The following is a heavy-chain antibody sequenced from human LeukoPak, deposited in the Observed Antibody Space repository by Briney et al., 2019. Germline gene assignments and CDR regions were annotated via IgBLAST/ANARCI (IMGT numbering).Heavy chain of an antibody. Sequence: GGSLRLSCAASGFTFSSYWMNWVHQAPGKGLEWVANIKGDGNEKNYVDSVRGRFSISRDNAKNSLYLQMDSLRAEDTAVYYCAKEGDYPIITYDSWGQGALVTVSS. V-gene: IGHV3-7*01. CDR1: GFTFSSYW. CDR3: AKEGDYPIITYDS. D-gene: IGHD4-17*01. J-gene: IGHJ5*01. CDR2: IKGDGNEK.